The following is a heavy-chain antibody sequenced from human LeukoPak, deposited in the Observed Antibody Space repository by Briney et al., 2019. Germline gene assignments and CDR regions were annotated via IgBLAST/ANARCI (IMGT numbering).Heavy chain of an antibody. CDR1: AFTFSSYA. D-gene: IGHD1-1*01. V-gene: IGHV3-30*04. CDR3: ARGTPMYYFDY. Sequence: GGSLRLSCAASAFTFSSYAMHWVREAPGKGLEWVAVISYDGSIEYYADSVKGRFTISRDNSKNTLYLQVNSLRAEDTAVYYCARGTPMYYFDYWGQGTLVTVSS. CDR2: ISYDGSIE. J-gene: IGHJ4*02.